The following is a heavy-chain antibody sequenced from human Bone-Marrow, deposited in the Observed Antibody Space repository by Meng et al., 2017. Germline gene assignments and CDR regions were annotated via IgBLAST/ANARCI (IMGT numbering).Heavy chain of an antibody. CDR2: IYSGGST. Sequence: LSLTCAASGFTFDDYGMSWVRQAPGKGLEWVSVIYSGGSTYYADSVKGRFTISRDNSKNTLYLQMNSLRAEDTAVYYCASATIYSGYSYAFYYYYGMDVWGQGTTVTVSS. CDR1: GFTFDDYG. D-gene: IGHD5-18*01. V-gene: IGHV3-66*02. J-gene: IGHJ6*02. CDR3: ASATIYSGYSYAFYYYYGMDV.